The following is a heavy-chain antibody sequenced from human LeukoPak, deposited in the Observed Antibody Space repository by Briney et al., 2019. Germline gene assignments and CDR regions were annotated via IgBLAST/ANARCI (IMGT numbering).Heavy chain of an antibody. CDR3: ARGYYDILTGYPGRYWYFDL. CDR2: IYYSGST. J-gene: IGHJ2*01. V-gene: IGHV4-31*03. CDR1: GGSISSGGYY. Sequence: SQTLSLTCTVSGGSISSGGYYWSWIRQHPGKGLEWIGYIYYSGSTYYNPSLKSRVTISVDTSKNQFSLKLSSVTAADTAVYYCARGYYDILTGYPGRYWYFDLWGRGTLVTVSS. D-gene: IGHD3-9*01.